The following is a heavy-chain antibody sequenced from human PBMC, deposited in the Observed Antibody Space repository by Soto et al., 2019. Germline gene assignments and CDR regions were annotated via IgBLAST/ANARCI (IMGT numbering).Heavy chain of an antibody. J-gene: IGHJ4*02. CDR2: IHHSGST. CDR3: ARGSMAYYDSSGYDY. Sequence: PSETLSLTCAVYGGSFSGYYWSWIRQPPGKGLEWIGEIHHSGSTNYNPSLKSRVTISVDTSRNQFSLKLSSVTAADTAVDYCARGSMAYYDSSGYDYWGQGTLVTVSS. D-gene: IGHD3-22*01. CDR1: GGSFSGYY. V-gene: IGHV4-34*01.